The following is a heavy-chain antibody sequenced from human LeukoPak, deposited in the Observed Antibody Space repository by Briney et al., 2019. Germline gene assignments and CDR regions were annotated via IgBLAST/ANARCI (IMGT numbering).Heavy chain of an antibody. V-gene: IGHV3-21*01. CDR2: ISSSSGYI. D-gene: IGHD4-11*01. CDR3: ARDPPWRLQRYGMDV. CDR1: GFTFSSYS. Sequence: GGSLRLSCAASGFTFSSYSMNWVRQAPGKGLEWVSSISSSSGYIYYADSVKGRFTISRDNAKNSLYLQMNSLRAEDTAVYYCARDPPWRLQRYGMDVWGKGTTVTVSS. J-gene: IGHJ6*04.